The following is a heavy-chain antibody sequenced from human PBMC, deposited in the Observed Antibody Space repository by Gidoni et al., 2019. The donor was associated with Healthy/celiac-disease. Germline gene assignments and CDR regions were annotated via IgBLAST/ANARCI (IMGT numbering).Heavy chain of an antibody. D-gene: IGHD3-3*01. V-gene: IGHV4-31*03. CDR3: ATTYYDFWSGYYIGGRPFDP. CDR2: IYDSGST. CDR1: GGSISSGGYY. Sequence: QVQLQESGPGLVKPSQNLSLTCPISGGSISSGGYYCGWIRQNPGNGLEWIGYIYDSGSTYYKPSLKSRFTISVDTSKNQFSLKLSSVTAADTAVYYCATTYYDFWSGYYIGGRPFDPWGQGTLVTVSS. J-gene: IGHJ5*02.